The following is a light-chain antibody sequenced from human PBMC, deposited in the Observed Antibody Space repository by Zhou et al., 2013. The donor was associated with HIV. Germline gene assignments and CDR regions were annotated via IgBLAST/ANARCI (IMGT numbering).Light chain of an antibody. CDR3: QQLDPYPPFT. J-gene: IGKJ3*01. CDR2: AAS. CDR1: QGISNH. Sequence: DIQLTQSPSFLSASVGDRVTITCRASQGISNHLTWYQQKVGKAPKLLIYAASTLQSGVPLRFGGSGSGTEFTLTISSLQPEDFAANYCQQLDPYPPFTFGPGTKVDIK. V-gene: IGKV1-9*01.